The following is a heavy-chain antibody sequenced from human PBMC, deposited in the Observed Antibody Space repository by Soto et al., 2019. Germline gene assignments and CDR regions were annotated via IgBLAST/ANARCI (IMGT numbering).Heavy chain of an antibody. D-gene: IGHD4-17*01. J-gene: IGHJ5*02. V-gene: IGHV3-21*06. Sequence: KGLEWVSSISSTTNYIYYGGSMKGRFTISRDNAKNSLYLQMNSLRAEDTTVYYCARESXXXXXNXXYGXQGRVAXASSGKRSPWG. CDR2: ISSTTNYI. CDR3: ARESXXXXXNXXYGXQGRVAXASSGKRSP.